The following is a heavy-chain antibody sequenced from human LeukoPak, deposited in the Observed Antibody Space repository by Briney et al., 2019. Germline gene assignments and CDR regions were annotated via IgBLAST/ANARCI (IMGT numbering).Heavy chain of an antibody. CDR3: ARGRSTWHLDY. J-gene: IGHJ4*02. D-gene: IGHD1-26*01. CDR1: GFSFSSYS. Sequence: QAGGSLRLSCAASGFSFSSYSMNWVRQAPGKGLEWVSAISGSGGSTYYADSVKGRFTISRDNSKNTLYLQMNSLRAEDTAVYYCARGRSTWHLDYWGQGTLVTVSS. V-gene: IGHV3-23*01. CDR2: ISGSGGST.